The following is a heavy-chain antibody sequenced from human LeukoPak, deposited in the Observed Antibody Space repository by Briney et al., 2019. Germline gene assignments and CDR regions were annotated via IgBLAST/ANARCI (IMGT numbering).Heavy chain of an antibody. CDR1: GFTFSSHA. Sequence: PGGSLRLSCAASGFTFSSHAMTWVRQPPGKGLEGVSSITGSTGSTYYADSVKGRFTISRDNSKNTLYLQMNSLRAEDTAVYYCAKRYSGSSGLCNFDYWGQGTLVTVSS. CDR3: AKRYSGSSGLCNFDY. J-gene: IGHJ4*02. D-gene: IGHD1-26*01. V-gene: IGHV3-23*01. CDR2: ITGSTGST.